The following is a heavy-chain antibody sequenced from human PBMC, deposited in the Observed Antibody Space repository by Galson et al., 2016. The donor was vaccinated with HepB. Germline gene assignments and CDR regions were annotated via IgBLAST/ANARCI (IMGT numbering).Heavy chain of an antibody. CDR3: ARRRDASAWADIFDT. D-gene: IGHD6-19*01. CDR2: IYPGDSDT. Sequence: QSGAEVKKAGESLKISCKGSGYSFTSHWIAWVRQMPGKGLEWMGVIYPGDSDTRYSPSFQGQVTISADKSVSTAFLQWSSLKASDTAMYYCARRRDASAWADIFDTWGQGTLVTVSS. J-gene: IGHJ5*02. V-gene: IGHV5-51*01. CDR1: GYSFTSHW.